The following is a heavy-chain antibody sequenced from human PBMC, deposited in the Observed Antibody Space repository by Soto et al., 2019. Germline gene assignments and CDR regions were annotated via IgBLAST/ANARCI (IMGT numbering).Heavy chain of an antibody. Sequence: GGSLRLSCAASGFTFSSYAMSWVRQAPGKGLEWVSGTSGSGGSTYYADSVKGRFTISRDNSKNTLYLQMNSLRAEDTAVYYCARYSSGYYYYYMDVWGKGTTVTVSS. CDR3: ARYSSGYYYYYMDV. D-gene: IGHD6-19*01. J-gene: IGHJ6*03. CDR2: TSGSGGST. CDR1: GFTFSSYA. V-gene: IGHV3-23*01.